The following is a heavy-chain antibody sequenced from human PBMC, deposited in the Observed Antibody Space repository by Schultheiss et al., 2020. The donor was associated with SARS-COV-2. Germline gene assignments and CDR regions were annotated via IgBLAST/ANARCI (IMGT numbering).Heavy chain of an antibody. Sequence: GSLRLSCTVSGGSISSSSYYWGWIRQPPGKGLEWIGSIYYSGSTYYNPSLKSRVTISVDTSKNQFSLKLSSVTAADTAVYYCARGTWELGKFDYWGQGTLVTVSS. CDR3: ARGTWELGKFDY. V-gene: IGHV4-39*07. J-gene: IGHJ4*02. CDR2: IYYSGST. CDR1: GGSISSSSYY. D-gene: IGHD1-26*01.